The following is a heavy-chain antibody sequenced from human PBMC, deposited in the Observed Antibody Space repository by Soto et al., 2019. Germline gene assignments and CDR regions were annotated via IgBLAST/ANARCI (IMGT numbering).Heavy chain of an antibody. Sequence: PSETLSVTCAVSGGSISSSNWWSWVRQTPGKGLEWIGEIYHSGSTNYNPSLKSRVTISVDKSKNQFSLKLSSVTAADTAVYYCARERIWYDSSGYFYYFDYWGQGTLVTVSS. J-gene: IGHJ4*01. CDR2: IYHSGST. CDR3: ARERIWYDSSGYFYYFDY. CDR1: GGSISSSNW. D-gene: IGHD3-22*01. V-gene: IGHV4-4*02.